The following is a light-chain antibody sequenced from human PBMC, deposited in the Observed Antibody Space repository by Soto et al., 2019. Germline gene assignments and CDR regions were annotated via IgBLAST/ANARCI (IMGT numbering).Light chain of an antibody. CDR3: QQGYTTPIT. J-gene: IGKJ1*01. CDR2: AAS. V-gene: IGKV1-39*01. CDR1: QSISGY. Sequence: DIQMTQSPASLSASVGDRVTITCRASQSISGYLNWYQQKPGKAPKLLIYAASSLQSGVPSRFSGSGSGTDFTLTISSLQPEDFATYHCQQGYTTPITFGQGTKVDNK.